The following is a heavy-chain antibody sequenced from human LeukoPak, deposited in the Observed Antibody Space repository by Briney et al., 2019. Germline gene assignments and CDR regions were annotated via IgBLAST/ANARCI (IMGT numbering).Heavy chain of an antibody. J-gene: IGHJ4*02. CDR1: GFTFSSYG. Sequence: PGGSLRLSCAASGFTFSSYGMSWVRQAPGKGLEWVSAISGSGSSTYYADSVKGRFTISRDNSKNTLYLQMNSLRAEDTAVYYCARDEIYYDILTGYRHFDYWGQGTLVTVFS. CDR3: ARDEIYYDILTGYRHFDY. CDR2: ISGSGSST. V-gene: IGHV3-23*01. D-gene: IGHD3-9*01.